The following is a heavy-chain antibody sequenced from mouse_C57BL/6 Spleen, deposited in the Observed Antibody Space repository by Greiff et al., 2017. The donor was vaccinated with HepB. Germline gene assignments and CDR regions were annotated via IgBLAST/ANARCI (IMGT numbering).Heavy chain of an antibody. CDR2: FYPGSGSI. CDR3: ARHEEIYYYGSSYGYFDV. Sequence: VQLQQSGAELVKPGASVKLSCKASGYTFTEYTIHWVKQRSGQGLEWIGWFYPGSGSIKYNEKFKDKATLTADKSSSTVYMELRRLTSEDSAVYFCARHEEIYYYGSSYGYFDVWGTGTTVTVSS. V-gene: IGHV1-62-2*01. CDR1: GYTFTEYT. D-gene: IGHD1-1*01. J-gene: IGHJ1*03.